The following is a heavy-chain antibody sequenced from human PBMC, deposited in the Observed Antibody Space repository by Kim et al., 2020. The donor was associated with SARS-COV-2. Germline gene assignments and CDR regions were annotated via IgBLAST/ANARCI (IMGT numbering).Heavy chain of an antibody. D-gene: IGHD3-22*01. V-gene: IGHV3-30*02. J-gene: IGHJ4*02. CDR3: AKPSRIGYYYAVDY. Sequence: DSVEGRFTISRDNSKNTLYLQMNSLRAEDTAVYYCAKPSRIGYYYAVDYWGQGTLVTVSS.